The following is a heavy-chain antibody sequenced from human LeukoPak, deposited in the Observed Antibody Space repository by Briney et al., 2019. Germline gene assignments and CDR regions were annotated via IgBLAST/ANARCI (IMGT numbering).Heavy chain of an antibody. CDR1: GYTFTGYY. V-gene: IGHV1-2*02. D-gene: IGHD6-19*01. CDR2: INPNSGGT. Sequence: GASVKVSCKASGYTFTGYYMHWVRQAPGQGLEWMGWINPNSGGTNYAQKFQGRVTMTRDTSISTAYMELSRLRSDDTAVYYCARDIAVAGTFFDYWGQGTLVTVSS. J-gene: IGHJ4*02. CDR3: ARDIAVAGTFFDY.